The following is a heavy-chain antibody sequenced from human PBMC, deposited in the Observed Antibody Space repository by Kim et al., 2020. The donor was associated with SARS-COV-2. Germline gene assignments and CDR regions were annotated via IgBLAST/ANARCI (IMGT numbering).Heavy chain of an antibody. CDR3: ARGGAVAMVRGDPGPRFDY. J-gene: IGHJ4*02. D-gene: IGHD3-10*01. CDR1: GGSFSGYY. V-gene: IGHV4-34*01. CDR2: INHSGST. Sequence: SETLSLTCAVYGGSFSGYYWSWIRQPPGKGLEWIGEINHSGSTNYNPSLKSRVTISVDTSKNQFSLKLSSVTAADTAVYYCARGGAVAMVRGDPGPRFDYWGQGTLVTVSS.